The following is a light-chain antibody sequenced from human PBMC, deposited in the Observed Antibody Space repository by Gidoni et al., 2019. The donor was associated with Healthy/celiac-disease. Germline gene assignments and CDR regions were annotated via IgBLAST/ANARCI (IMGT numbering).Light chain of an antibody. Sequence: DIQMTQSPSTLSASVGDRVTITCRASQSISSWLAWYQQKPGKAPKLLIYKASSLESGVPSRFSGSGSGTEFTLTISSLLPDDFATYYCQQYNSYSPSFXQXTKLEIK. CDR1: QSISSW. J-gene: IGKJ2*03. CDR2: KAS. V-gene: IGKV1-5*03. CDR3: QQYNSYSPS.